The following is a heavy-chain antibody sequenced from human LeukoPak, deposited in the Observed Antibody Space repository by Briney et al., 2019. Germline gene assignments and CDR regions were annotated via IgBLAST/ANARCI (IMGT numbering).Heavy chain of an antibody. V-gene: IGHV5-51*01. D-gene: IGHD4-23*01. CDR2: IYPGDSDT. CDR1: GYSFSSYW. J-gene: IGHJ2*01. CDR3: ARRVVNNRNWYFNL. Sequence: GESLKISCKGSGYSFSSYWIGWVRQMPGKGLEWMGIIYPGDSDTRYSPSFQGQVTISADKSINTAYVQWSSLKASDTAMYYCARRVVNNRNWYFNLWGRGTLVTVSS.